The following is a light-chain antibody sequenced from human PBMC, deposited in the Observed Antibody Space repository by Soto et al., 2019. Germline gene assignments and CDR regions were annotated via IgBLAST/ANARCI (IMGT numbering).Light chain of an antibody. CDR3: QQYGNSPFT. CDR1: QGVSSSY. CDR2: GAS. Sequence: EIVLTQSPGTLSLSPGERATLSCRASQGVSSSYLAWYQHKPGQAPRLLMYGDGASTRATGIPDRFSGSGSGTDFTLTISGLEPEDFAVYYCQQYGNSPFTFGPGTKVDVK. J-gene: IGKJ3*01. V-gene: IGKV3-20*01.